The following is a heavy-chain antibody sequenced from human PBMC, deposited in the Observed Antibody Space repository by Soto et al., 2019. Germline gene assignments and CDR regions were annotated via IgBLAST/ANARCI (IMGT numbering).Heavy chain of an antibody. V-gene: IGHV4-30-2*01. J-gene: IGHJ5*02. CDR3: ARGVEHYAYSSSLFWFDP. D-gene: IGHD6-6*01. Sequence: QLQLQESGSGLVKPSQTLSLTCAVSGGSISSGGYSWSWIRQPPGKGLEWIGYILDSGNTYSNPSLKRRVTISXNXXXXXXSXXXXXXXXXXXXXYXCARGVEHYAYSSSLFWFDPWGQGTLVTVSS. CDR1: GGSISSGGYS. CDR2: ILDSGNT.